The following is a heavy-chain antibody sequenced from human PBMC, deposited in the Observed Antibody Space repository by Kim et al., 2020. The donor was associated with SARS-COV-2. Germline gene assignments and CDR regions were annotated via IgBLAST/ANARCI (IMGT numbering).Heavy chain of an antibody. CDR1: GYTFTSYA. CDR2: INAGNGNT. J-gene: IGHJ5*02. D-gene: IGHD3-10*01. Sequence: ASVKVSCKASGYTFTSYAMHWVRQAPGQRLEWMGWINAGNGNTKYSQKFQGRVTITRDTSASTAYMELSSLRSEDTAVYYCARALEGYYGSGSLVYWFDPWGQGTLVTVSS. CDR3: ARALEGYYGSGSLVYWFDP. V-gene: IGHV1-3*01.